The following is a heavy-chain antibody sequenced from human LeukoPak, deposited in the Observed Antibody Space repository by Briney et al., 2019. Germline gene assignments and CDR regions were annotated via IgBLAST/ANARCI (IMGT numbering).Heavy chain of an antibody. CDR1: GGSISSGDYY. Sequence: PSQTLSLTCTVSGGSISSGDYYWSWIRQPPGKGLEWIGYIYYSGSTYYNPSLKSRVTISADTSKNQFSLKLSSVTAADTAVYYCARRSYDFWSGYLFDYWGQEPWSPSPQ. V-gene: IGHV4-30-4*01. J-gene: IGHJ4*01. D-gene: IGHD3-3*01. CDR2: IYYSGST. CDR3: ARRSYDFWSGYLFDY.